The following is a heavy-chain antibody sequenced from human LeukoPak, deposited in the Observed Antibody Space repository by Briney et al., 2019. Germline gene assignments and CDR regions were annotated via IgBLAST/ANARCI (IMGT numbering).Heavy chain of an antibody. CDR2: INWNGGST. J-gene: IGHJ4*02. CDR1: GFTFDDYG. CDR3: ARGGYYDSSGYLDY. D-gene: IGHD3-22*01. V-gene: IGHV3-20*04. Sequence: PGGSLRLSCAASGFTFDDYGMSWVRQAPGKGLEWVSGINWNGGSTGYADSVKGRFTISRDNAKNSLYLQMNSLRAEDTALYYCARGGYYDSSGYLDYWGQGTLVTVSS.